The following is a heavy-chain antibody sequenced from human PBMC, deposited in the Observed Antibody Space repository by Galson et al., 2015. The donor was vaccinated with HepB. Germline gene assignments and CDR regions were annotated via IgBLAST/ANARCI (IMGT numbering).Heavy chain of an antibody. CDR2: IRSKANSYAT. D-gene: IGHD1-14*01. CDR1: GFTFSGSA. V-gene: IGHV3-73*01. Sequence: SLRLSCAASGFTFSGSAMHWVRQASGKGLEWVGRIRSKANSYATAYAASVKGRFTISRDDSKNTAYLQMNSLKTEDTAVYYCTRRPGSDKKYHYYYGMDVWGQGTTVTVSS. J-gene: IGHJ6*02. CDR3: TRRPGSDKKYHYYYGMDV.